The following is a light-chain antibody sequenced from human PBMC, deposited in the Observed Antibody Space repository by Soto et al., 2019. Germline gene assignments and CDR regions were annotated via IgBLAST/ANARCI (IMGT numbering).Light chain of an antibody. CDR1: SSDVGSYNL. CDR2: EGS. CDR3: CSYAGSSTFYV. J-gene: IGLJ1*01. V-gene: IGLV2-23*01. Sequence: QSVLTQPASVSGSPGQSITISCTGTSSDVGSYNLVSWYQQHPGKAPKLMIYEGSKRPSGVSNLFSGSKSGNTASLTISGLQAEDEADYYCCSYAGSSTFYVFGTGTKVTVL.